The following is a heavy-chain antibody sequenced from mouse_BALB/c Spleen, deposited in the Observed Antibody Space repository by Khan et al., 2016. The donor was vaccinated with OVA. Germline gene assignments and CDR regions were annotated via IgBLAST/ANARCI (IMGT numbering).Heavy chain of an antibody. CDR3: ARRGDGYYGAMDY. CDR1: GYSITSDYA. CDR2: ISYSGST. V-gene: IGHV3-2*02. D-gene: IGHD2-3*01. Sequence: EVQLQESGPGLVKPSQSLSLTCTVTGYSITSDYAWNWIRQFPGNKLEWMGYISYSGSTSYNPSLKSRLSITRDTSKNQFFLQLNSVTTEDTATYYCARRGDGYYGAMDYWGQGTSVTVSS. J-gene: IGHJ4*01.